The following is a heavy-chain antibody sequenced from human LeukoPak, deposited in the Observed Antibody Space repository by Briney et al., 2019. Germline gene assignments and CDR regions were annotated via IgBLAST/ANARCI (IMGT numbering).Heavy chain of an antibody. D-gene: IGHD2-8*01. V-gene: IGHV4-39*07. Sequence: SETLSLTCTVSGGSISSSSYYWGWIRQPPGTGLEWIGSIYYSGSTYYNPSLKSRVTISVDTSKNQFSLQLSSVTAADTAVYYCARVVGQRYCTNGVCGIDYWGQGTLVTVSS. CDR2: IYYSGST. CDR1: GGSISSSSYY. J-gene: IGHJ4*02. CDR3: ARVVGQRYCTNGVCGIDY.